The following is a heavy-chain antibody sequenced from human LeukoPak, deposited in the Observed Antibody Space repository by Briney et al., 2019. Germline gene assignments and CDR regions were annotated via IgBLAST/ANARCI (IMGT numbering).Heavy chain of an antibody. CDR2: INRSAST. CDR3: ARCVYAFWSGPYNGLWYFDL. J-gene: IGHJ2*01. Sequence: SETLSLSCAVYGGSFSGYYWSWIRQPPGKGLEWIGEINRSASTNYNPSLKSRVTISVDTSKSQFSLQLSSVTAADTAVYYCARCVYAFWSGPYNGLWYFDLWGRGTLVTVSS. D-gene: IGHD3-3*01. CDR1: GGSFSGYY. V-gene: IGHV4-34*01.